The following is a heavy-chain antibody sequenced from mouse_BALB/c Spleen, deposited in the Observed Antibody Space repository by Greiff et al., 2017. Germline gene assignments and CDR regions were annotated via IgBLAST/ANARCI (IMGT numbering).Heavy chain of an antibody. Sequence: QVQLQQPGAELVKPGASVKLSCKASGYTFTSYWMHWVKQRPGQCLEWIGEINPSNGRTNYNEKFKSKATLTVDKSSSTAYMQLSSLTSEDSAVYYCASAYYGNYDYAMDYWGQGTSVTVSS. CDR2: INPSNGRT. CDR3: ASAYYGNYDYAMDY. D-gene: IGHD2-10*01. CDR1: GYTFTSYW. J-gene: IGHJ4*01. V-gene: IGHV1S81*02.